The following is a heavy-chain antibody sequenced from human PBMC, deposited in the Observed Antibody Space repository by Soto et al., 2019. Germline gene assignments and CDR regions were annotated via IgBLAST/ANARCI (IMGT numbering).Heavy chain of an antibody. D-gene: IGHD6-6*01. Sequence: SETLSLTCTVSGGSISSGGYYWSWIRQHPGKGLEWIGYIYYSGSTYYNPSLKSRVTISVDTSKNQFSLKLSSVTAADTAVYYCARETSQLVGGYNWFDPWGQGTLVTVSS. J-gene: IGHJ5*02. CDR1: GGSISSGGYY. CDR3: ARETSQLVGGYNWFDP. V-gene: IGHV4-31*03. CDR2: IYYSGST.